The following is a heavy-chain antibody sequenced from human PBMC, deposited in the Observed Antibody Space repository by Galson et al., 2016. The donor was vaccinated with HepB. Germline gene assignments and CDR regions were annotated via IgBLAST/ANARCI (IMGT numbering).Heavy chain of an antibody. V-gene: IGHV5-51*01. CDR2: IYPRDSDT. J-gene: IGHJ4*02. CDR1: GYTSTNYW. D-gene: IGHD1-26*01. Sequence: QSGAEVKKPGESLKIFCRHSGYTSTNYWIGWVRQMPGKGLEWMGIIYPRDSDTSYSPSFEGQVTISVDHSITTAYLQWSSLKASATAIYYCAKCRAAELFFDSGGQGTQVTVSS. CDR3: AKCRAAELFFDS.